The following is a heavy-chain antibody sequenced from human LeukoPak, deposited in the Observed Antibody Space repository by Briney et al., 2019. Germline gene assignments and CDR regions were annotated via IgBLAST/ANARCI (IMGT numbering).Heavy chain of an antibody. CDR3: ARAAQYYYGLGSFDAFDI. D-gene: IGHD3-10*01. CDR1: GFTFSSYS. J-gene: IGHJ3*02. Sequence: GGSLRLSCAASGFTFSSYSMNWVRQAPGKGLEWVSYISSSSSTIYYADSVKGRFTISRDNAKNSLYLQMNSLRDEDTAVYYCARAAQYYYGLGSFDAFDIWGQGTMVTVSS. V-gene: IGHV3-48*02. CDR2: ISSSSSTI.